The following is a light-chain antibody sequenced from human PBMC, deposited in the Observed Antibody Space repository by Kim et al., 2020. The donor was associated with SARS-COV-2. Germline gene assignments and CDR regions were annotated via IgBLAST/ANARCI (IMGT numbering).Light chain of an antibody. J-gene: IGKJ2*01. V-gene: IGKV1-5*03. CDR2: MAS. CDR1: ENIGTW. Sequence: SASVGDRVTITCRASENIGTWLSWYHQKPGRAPYLLIYMASTLESGVPSRFSGTGSGTEFSLSITSLQPDDFATYYCQHYSRFPYTFGQGTKLEI. CDR3: QHYSRFPYT.